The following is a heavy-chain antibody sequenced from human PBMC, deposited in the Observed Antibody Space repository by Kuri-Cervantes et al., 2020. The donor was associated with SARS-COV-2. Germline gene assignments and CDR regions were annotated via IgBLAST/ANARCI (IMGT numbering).Heavy chain of an antibody. Sequence: AAVKLVRNASGYTFTSYGISWVRQAPGQGLEWMGWISAYNSNTNYAQKLQGRVTMTTDTSTSTAYMELRSLRSDDTAVYYRARYCGGKRPYFDYRGQVTLVTVSS. V-gene: IGHV1-18*01. CDR2: ISAYNSNT. CDR1: GYTFTSYG. CDR3: ARYCGGKRPYFDY. D-gene: IGHD2-15*01. J-gene: IGHJ4*02.